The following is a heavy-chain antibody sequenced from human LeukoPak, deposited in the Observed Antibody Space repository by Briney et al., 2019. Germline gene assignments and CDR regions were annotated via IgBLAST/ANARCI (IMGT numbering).Heavy chain of an antibody. CDR3: VRVGYCSSSTCRNYFDY. V-gene: IGHV3-21*01. CDR1: GFPLSGYS. J-gene: IGHJ4*02. Sequence: GGSLRLSCAASGFPLSGYSMNWVRQAPGKGLEWVSSIASSTNYIYYADSVKGRFTISSDNARNSLYLQMNSLRAEDTAVYYCVRVGYCSSSTCRNYFDYWGQGTLDTVSS. D-gene: IGHD2-2*01. CDR2: IASSTNYI.